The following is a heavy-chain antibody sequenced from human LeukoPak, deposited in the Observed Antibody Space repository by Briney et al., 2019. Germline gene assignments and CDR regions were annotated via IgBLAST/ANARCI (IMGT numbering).Heavy chain of an antibody. D-gene: IGHD6-19*01. CDR2: ISGSGDNT. CDR1: GFSFSSYA. Sequence: GGSLKPSCAASGFSFSSYAMSWVRQAPGKGLEWVSSISGSGDNTYYAESVKGRFTISRDNSKNTLFLQMNSLRAEDTAVFYCAKRSGYTTGWFFDFWGQGTLVTVSS. J-gene: IGHJ4*02. V-gene: IGHV3-23*01. CDR3: AKRSGYTTGWFFDF.